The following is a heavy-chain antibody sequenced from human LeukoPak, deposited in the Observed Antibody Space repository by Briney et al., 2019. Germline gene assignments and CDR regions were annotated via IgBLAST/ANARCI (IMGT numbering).Heavy chain of an antibody. D-gene: IGHD7-27*01. Sequence: ASVKASCKASGYIFTGYFMHWVRQAPGQGLEWMGWINPNSGGTNYQGRVTMTRDTSISTAYMELSRLTSDDTAVYYCARDILTDDAFDIWGQGTMVTVSS. CDR1: GYIFTGYF. V-gene: IGHV1-2*02. CDR2: INPNSGGT. CDR3: ARDILTDDAFDI. J-gene: IGHJ3*02.